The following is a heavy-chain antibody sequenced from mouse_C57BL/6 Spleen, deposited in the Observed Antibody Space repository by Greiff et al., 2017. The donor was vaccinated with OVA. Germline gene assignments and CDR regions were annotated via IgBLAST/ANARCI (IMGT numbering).Heavy chain of an antibody. CDR1: GYSITSGYY. Sequence: VQLVESGPGLVKPSQSLSLTCSVTGYSITSGYYWNWIRQFPGNKLEWMGYISYDGSNNYNPSLKNRISITRDTSKNQFFLKLNSVTTEDTATYYCARSNYPYYAMDYWGQGTSVTVSS. CDR3: ARSNYPYYAMDY. V-gene: IGHV3-6*01. D-gene: IGHD2-5*01. J-gene: IGHJ4*01. CDR2: ISYDGSN.